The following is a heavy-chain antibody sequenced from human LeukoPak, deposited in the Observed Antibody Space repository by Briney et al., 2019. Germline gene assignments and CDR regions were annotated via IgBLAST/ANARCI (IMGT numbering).Heavy chain of an antibody. V-gene: IGHV1-2*02. CDR1: GYTFTGYY. CDR2: INPNSGGT. CDR3: ARDQTAAGTSDWFDP. J-gene: IGHJ5*02. Sequence: GASVKGSCKASGYTFTGYYMHWVRQAPGQGLEWMGWINPNSGGTNYAQKLQGRVTMTTDTSTSTAYMELRSLRSDDTAVYYCARDQTAAGTSDWFDPWGQGTLVTVSS. D-gene: IGHD6-13*01.